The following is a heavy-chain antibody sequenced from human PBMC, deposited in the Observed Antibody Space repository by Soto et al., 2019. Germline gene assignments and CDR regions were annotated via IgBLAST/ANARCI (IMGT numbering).Heavy chain of an antibody. CDR1: GGTFSSDA. CDR2: IIPIFGTA. CDR3: ARQMIVVVASAFAI. J-gene: IGHJ3*02. V-gene: IGHV1-69*01. D-gene: IGHD3-22*01. Sequence: QVQLVQSGAEVKKPGSSVKVSCKASGGTFSSDAISWVRQATGQGLEWMGGIIPIFGTANYAQKFQGRVTITADESTSAAYLELSSLLSEDTAVYYCARQMIVVVASAFAIWGQGTMVTVSS.